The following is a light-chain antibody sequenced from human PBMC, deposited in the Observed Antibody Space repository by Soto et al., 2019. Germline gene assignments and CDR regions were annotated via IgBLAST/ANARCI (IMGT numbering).Light chain of an antibody. CDR2: EVS. V-gene: IGLV2-14*01. Sequence: QSALTQPASVSGSSGQSITISCTGTSSDIGAYKYVSWYQQHPGKAPQLIIYEVSNRPSGVSNRFSGSKSGNTASLTISGLQAEDEADYYCSSFTSISTYLFGTGTKLTVL. CDR1: SSDIGAYKY. CDR3: SSFTSISTYL. J-gene: IGLJ1*01.